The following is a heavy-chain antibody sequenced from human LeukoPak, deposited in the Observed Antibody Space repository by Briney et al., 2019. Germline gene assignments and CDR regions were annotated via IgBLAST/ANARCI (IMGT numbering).Heavy chain of an antibody. CDR1: GFICSKSW. D-gene: IGHD3-16*01. Sequence: GGSLRLSCAASGFICSKSWMSWVRQAPGKGLEWVANMNGDGSVKDYVDSVKGRFTISRDNARQSLYLQMSDLRAEDTAVYYCATYTHWVAGDVWGQGTTVTVSS. CDR2: MNGDGSVK. J-gene: IGHJ6*02. CDR3: ATYTHWVAGDV. V-gene: IGHV3-7*01.